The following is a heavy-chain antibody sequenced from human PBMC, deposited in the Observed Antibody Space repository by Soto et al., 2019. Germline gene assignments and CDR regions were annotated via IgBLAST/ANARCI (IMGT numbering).Heavy chain of an antibody. D-gene: IGHD3-3*01. CDR1: GFTFSSYA. CDR3: ARDYDFWSGYRSVAYYYYGMDV. V-gene: IGHV3-30-3*01. Sequence: QVQLVESGGGVVQPGRSLRLSCAASGFTFSSYAMHWVRQAPGKGLEWVAVISYDGSNKYYADSVKGRFTISRDNSKNTLYLQMNSLRAEDSAVYYCARDYDFWSGYRSVAYYYYGMDVWGQGTTVTVSS. J-gene: IGHJ6*02. CDR2: ISYDGSNK.